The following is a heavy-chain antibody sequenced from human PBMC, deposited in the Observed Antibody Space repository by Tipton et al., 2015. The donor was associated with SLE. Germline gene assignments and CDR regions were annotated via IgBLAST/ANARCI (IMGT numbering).Heavy chain of an antibody. D-gene: IGHD3-10*01. V-gene: IGHV4-38-2*02. J-gene: IGHJ5*01. CDR2: IYHNESP. Sequence: TLSLTCTVSGYSISSGFYWAWIRQPPGKGLEWIGSIYHNESPYYNATLKSRVTMSVDTSKNQFSLKLSSVTAADTAVYYCARRVGDKSSWFWFDSWGQGILVTVSS. CDR1: GYSISSGFY. CDR3: ARRVGDKSSWFWFDS.